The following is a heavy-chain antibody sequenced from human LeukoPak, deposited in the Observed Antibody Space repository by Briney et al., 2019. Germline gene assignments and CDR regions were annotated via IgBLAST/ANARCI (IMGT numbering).Heavy chain of an antibody. J-gene: IGHJ6*03. CDR2: IYYSGST. CDR1: GGSISSYY. V-gene: IGHV4-59*12. D-gene: IGHD7-27*01. CDR3: ARDLSNRGRDYYYYMDV. Sequence: SETLSLTCTASGGSISSYYWSWIRQPPGKGLEWIGYIYYSGSTNYNPSLKSRVTISVDTSKNQFSLKLSSVTAADTAVYYCARDLSNRGRDYYYYMDVWGKGTTVTVSS.